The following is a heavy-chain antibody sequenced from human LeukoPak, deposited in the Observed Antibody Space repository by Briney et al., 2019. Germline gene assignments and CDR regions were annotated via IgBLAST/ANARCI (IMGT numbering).Heavy chain of an antibody. CDR2: INPNSGGT. V-gene: IGHV1-2*02. Sequence: ASVKVSCKASGYTFTGYYMHWVRQAPGQGLEWMGWINPNSGGTNYAQKFQGRVTMTGDTSISTAYMELSRLRSDDTAVYYCATATGGPGIAAAAPMDVWGKGTTVTVSS. CDR3: ATATGGPGIAAAAPMDV. J-gene: IGHJ6*03. CDR1: GYTFTGYY. D-gene: IGHD6-13*01.